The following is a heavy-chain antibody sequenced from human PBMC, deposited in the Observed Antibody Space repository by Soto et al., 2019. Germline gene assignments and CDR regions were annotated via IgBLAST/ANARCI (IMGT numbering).Heavy chain of an antibody. CDR3: ARVVAGIFGDYYFDY. CDR1: GGTFSSYA. J-gene: IGHJ4*02. CDR2: IIPIFGTA. V-gene: IGHV1-69*01. Sequence: QVQLVQSGAEVKKPRSSVKVSCKASGGTFSSYAISWVRQAPGQGLEWMGGIIPIFGTANYAQKFQGRVTITADESTSTAYMELSSLRSEDTAVYYCARVVAGIFGDYYFDYWGQGTLVTVSS. D-gene: IGHD6-19*01.